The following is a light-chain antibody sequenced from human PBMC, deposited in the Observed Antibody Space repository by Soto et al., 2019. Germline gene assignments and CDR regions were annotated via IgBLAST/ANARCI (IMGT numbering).Light chain of an antibody. V-gene: IGKV1-5*03. Sequence: DIQMTQSPSSLSASVGDRVTITCQASQDISNYLNWYQQKPGKAPKILIYKASSLESGVPSRFSGSGSGTEFTLTISSLQPDDFATYYCQQYSTYTPRTFGQGTKVDI. J-gene: IGKJ1*01. CDR1: QDISNY. CDR2: KAS. CDR3: QQYSTYTPRT.